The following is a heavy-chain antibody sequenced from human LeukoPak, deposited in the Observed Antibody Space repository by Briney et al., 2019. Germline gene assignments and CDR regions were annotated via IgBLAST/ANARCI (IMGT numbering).Heavy chain of an antibody. CDR2: ISSDGSHK. CDR1: GFSFSTYD. V-gene: IGHV3-30*18. D-gene: IGHD3-9*01. J-gene: IGHJ4*02. CDR3: AKGSIDWYYFDY. Sequence: GGSLRPSCAASGFSFSTYDMHWVRQAPGKGLEWVAVISSDGSHKYWADSVKGRFTISRDNSKNTVYLQMNSLRAEDTAVYYCAKGSIDWYYFDYWGQGTLVTVSS.